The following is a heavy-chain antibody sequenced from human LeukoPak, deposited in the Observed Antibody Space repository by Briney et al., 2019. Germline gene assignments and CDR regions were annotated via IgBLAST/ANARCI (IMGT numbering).Heavy chain of an antibody. CDR3: ARESGSSWFPYYFDY. CDR1: GFTFSNYR. J-gene: IGHJ4*02. V-gene: IGHV3-7*01. D-gene: IGHD6-13*01. Sequence: PGGSLRLSCAASGFTFSNYRMNWVRQAPGKGLEWVASIKQDGSEKYYVDSVKGRFTISRDNAKNSLYLQMNSLRDEDTAVYYCARESGSSWFPYYFDYWGQGTLVTVSS. CDR2: IKQDGSEK.